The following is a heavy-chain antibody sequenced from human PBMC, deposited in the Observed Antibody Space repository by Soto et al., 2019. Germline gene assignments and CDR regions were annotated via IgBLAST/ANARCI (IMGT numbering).Heavy chain of an antibody. V-gene: IGHV3-23*05. CDR2: IDDGNIA. CDR1: GFNFRTYA. D-gene: IGHD2-21*02. CDR3: TKRPLCARDCWYFDD. J-gene: IGHJ4*02. Sequence: EVRLLQSGGGSEQPRGSLRLSCAASGFNFRTYAMYWVRQAPGKGLEWVAAIDDGNIAYYADSVKGRFIISRDNSRNILHLQIDGLTVEDTAIYFCTKRPLCARDCWYFDDWGQGILVSVSS.